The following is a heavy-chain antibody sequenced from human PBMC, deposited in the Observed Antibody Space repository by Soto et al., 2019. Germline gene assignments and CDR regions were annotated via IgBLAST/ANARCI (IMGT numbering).Heavy chain of an antibody. Sequence: QVQLVQSGGEVKKPGASVEVSCRTSGYMFTTYGMSWVRQAPGQGLEWMAWISAYNGNKKYAQKFQGRVTMTTDTSTSTVSMELRNLTSDDTGTYFCARTGGGMAARPLEYWGQRTLVTVSS. J-gene: IGHJ4*02. CDR2: ISAYNGNK. V-gene: IGHV1-18*04. CDR3: ARTGGGMAARPLEY. CDR1: GYMFTTYG. D-gene: IGHD6-6*01.